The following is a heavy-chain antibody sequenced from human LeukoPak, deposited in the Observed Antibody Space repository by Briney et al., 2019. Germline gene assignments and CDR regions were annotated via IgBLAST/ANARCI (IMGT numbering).Heavy chain of an antibody. V-gene: IGHV1-8*01. D-gene: IGHD3-10*01. CDR3: ASWLRGVIGAFDI. J-gene: IGHJ3*02. CDR2: MNPNSGNT. Sequence: GASVKVSCKASGYTFSNYDINWVRQAPGQGLEWMGWMNPNSGNTGYAQKFQGRVTMTRNTSISIAYMELSGLRSDDTAVYYCASWLRGVIGAFDIWGQGTMVTVSS. CDR1: GYTFSNYD.